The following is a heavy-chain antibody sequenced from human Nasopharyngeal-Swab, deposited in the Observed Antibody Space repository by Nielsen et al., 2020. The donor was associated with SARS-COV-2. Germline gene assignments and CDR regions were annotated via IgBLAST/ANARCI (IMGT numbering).Heavy chain of an antibody. CDR1: GGSMNSDNFY. CDR3: ASGGSGSNYYMDV. Sequence: SETLSLTCTVSGGSMNSDNFYWGWIRLPPGKGLDWIGNIYSSGSTYFNPSLKGRVTISLDTSKNQFSLRLYSVTAADTAVHYCASGGSGSNYYMDVWGKGTTVTVSS. V-gene: IGHV4-39*07. J-gene: IGHJ6*03. D-gene: IGHD3-22*01. CDR2: IYSSGST.